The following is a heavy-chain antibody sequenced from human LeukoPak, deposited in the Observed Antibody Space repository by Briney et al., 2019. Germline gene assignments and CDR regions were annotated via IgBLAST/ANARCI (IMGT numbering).Heavy chain of an antibody. CDR3: TRAGYSSGFDS. V-gene: IGHV3-74*01. J-gene: IGHJ5*01. CDR2: INSDGYST. CDR1: GFTFSSYW. D-gene: IGHD6-19*01. Sequence: QPGGSLRLSCAASGFTFSSYWMHWVRQAPGKGLVWVSRINSDGYSTKYADSVKGRFTISRDNAKNTLYLQTNSLRAEDTAVYFCTRAGYSSGFDSWGQGTLVTVSS.